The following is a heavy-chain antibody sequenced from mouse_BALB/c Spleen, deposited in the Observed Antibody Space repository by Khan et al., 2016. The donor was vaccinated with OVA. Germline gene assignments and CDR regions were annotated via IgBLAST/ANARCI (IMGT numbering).Heavy chain of an antibody. CDR2: IWGGGGT. Sequence: VQLQESGPGLVAPSQSLSITCTVSGFSLSRYNIHWVRQPPGKGLEWLGMIWGGGGTDYNSTLKSRLSISKDNSKSQVFLKMNSLQTVDTAMYYCARAYYRYDGYYAMDYWCQGTSVTVSS. CDR1: GFSLSRYN. D-gene: IGHD2-14*01. CDR3: ARAYYRYDGYYAMDY. J-gene: IGHJ4*01. V-gene: IGHV2-6-4*01.